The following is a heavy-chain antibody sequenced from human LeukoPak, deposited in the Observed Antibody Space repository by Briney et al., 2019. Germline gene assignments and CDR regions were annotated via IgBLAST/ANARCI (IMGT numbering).Heavy chain of an antibody. J-gene: IGHJ5*02. CDR2: IKQDGSEK. V-gene: IGHV3-7*01. CDR3: ARESYYYGSGSTA. CDR1: GFTFSSYW. Sequence: GGSPRLSCAASGFTFSSYWMSWVRQAPGKGLEWVANIKQDGSEKYYVDSVKGRFTISRDNAKNSLYLQMNSLRAEDTAVYYCARESYYYGSGSTAWGQGTLVTVSS. D-gene: IGHD3-10*01.